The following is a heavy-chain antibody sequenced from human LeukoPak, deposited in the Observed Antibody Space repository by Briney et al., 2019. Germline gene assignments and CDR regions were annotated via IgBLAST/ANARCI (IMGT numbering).Heavy chain of an antibody. D-gene: IGHD4-17*01. V-gene: IGHV3-53*01. Sequence: GGSLRLSCAASGFTVSNNYMNWVRQAPGKGLEWVSVIYNGGSIHYADSVKGRFTISSDNSKSTVYLQMNSLRAEDTAFYYCILTTVTTSVEYRGQGTLVTVSS. CDR2: IYNGGSI. CDR3: ILTTVTTSVEY. J-gene: IGHJ4*02. CDR1: GFTVSNNY.